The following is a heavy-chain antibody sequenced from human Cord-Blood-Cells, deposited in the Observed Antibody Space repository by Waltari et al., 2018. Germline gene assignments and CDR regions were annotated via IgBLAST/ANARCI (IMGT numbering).Heavy chain of an antibody. CDR2: ISGSGCST. Sequence: EVRLLESGGGLVQPGGSLRLSCAASGFTFSGYAMSWVRQAPGKGLEWVSAISGSGCSTYYADSVKGRFTISRDNSKNTLYLQMNGLRAEDTAVYYCAKSPMVQGVIDYWGQGTLVTVSS. J-gene: IGHJ4*02. CDR1: GFTFSGYA. D-gene: IGHD3-10*01. CDR3: AKSPMVQGVIDY. V-gene: IGHV3-23*01.